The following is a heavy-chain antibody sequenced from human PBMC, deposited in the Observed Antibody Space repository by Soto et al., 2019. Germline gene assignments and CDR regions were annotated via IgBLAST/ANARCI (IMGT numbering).Heavy chain of an antibody. D-gene: IGHD3-22*01. CDR2: IYHTGST. Sequence: NPSETLSLTCAVSGGSISSGVYSWSWIRQPPGKGLEWIGYIYHTGSTYYNPSLKSRVTISVDRSKNQFSLRLSSVTAADTAVYYCARGYYYDGGGYYFEYFQHWGQGTPVTVSS. J-gene: IGHJ1*01. V-gene: IGHV4-30-2*01. CDR1: GGSISSGVYS. CDR3: ARGYYYDGGGYYFEYFQH.